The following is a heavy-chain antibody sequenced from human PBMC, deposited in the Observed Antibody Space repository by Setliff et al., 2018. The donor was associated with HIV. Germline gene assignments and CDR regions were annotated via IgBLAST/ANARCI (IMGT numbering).Heavy chain of an antibody. Sequence: SETLSLTCAVYGGSFSAYHWSWIRQTPGKGLEWLGEINHSGSTAYNLALESRVSMSIDTSKNQFSLKLTSVTAADTAVYYCARGLQYYDSGSYSEDYWGQGTLVTVSS. J-gene: IGHJ4*02. CDR2: INHSGST. CDR3: ARGLQYYDSGSYSEDY. D-gene: IGHD3-10*01. CDR1: GGSFSAYH. V-gene: IGHV4-34*01.